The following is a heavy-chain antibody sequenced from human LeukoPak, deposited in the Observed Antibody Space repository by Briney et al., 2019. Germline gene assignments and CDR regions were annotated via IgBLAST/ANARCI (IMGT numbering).Heavy chain of an antibody. CDR2: VKTDGTSA. V-gene: IGHV3-74*01. CDR1: GFTFSTYW. CDR3: ARDRRQCSGGSCYSAYGMDV. J-gene: IGHJ6*02. Sequence: GGSLRLSCAASGFTFSTYWMHWVRQAPGKGLVWVSRVKTDGTSATYADSVKGRFSISRDNAKNTLYLQMNSLRAEDTAVYYCARDRRQCSGGSCYSAYGMDVWGQGTTVIVS. D-gene: IGHD2-15*01.